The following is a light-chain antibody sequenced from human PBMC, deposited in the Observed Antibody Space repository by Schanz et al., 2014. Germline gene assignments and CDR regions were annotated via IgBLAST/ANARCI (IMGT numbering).Light chain of an antibody. CDR1: QDVSTY. Sequence: DIVLTQSPGTLSLSPGERGTLSCRASQDVSTYVAWYQQKPGQAPRLLIYGASTRATGIPARFSGSGSGTEFTLTISSLQSEDFATYYCQQATGFPPTFGGGTKVEIK. V-gene: IGKV3-15*01. CDR2: GAS. CDR3: QQATGFPPT. J-gene: IGKJ4*01.